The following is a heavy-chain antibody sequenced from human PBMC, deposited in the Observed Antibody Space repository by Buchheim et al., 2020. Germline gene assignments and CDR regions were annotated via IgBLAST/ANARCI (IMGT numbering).Heavy chain of an antibody. J-gene: IGHJ4*02. Sequence: QVQLVESGGGLVNPGGSLRLSCVASGFTLSDYYMTWIRQAPGKGLEWISYIRASGDTMFYADSAKGRFTISRDTAKNSLYLQMNNLRAEDTAVYYCARSEWGAALDCWGQGTL. CDR2: IRASGDTM. D-gene: IGHD3-3*01. V-gene: IGHV3-11*01. CDR3: ARSEWGAALDC. CDR1: GFTLSDYY.